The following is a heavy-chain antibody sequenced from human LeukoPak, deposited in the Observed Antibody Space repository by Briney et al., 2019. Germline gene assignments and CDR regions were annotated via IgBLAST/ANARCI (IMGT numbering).Heavy chain of an antibody. D-gene: IGHD6-6*01. Sequence: GGSLRLSCAASGLTFSTYSMNWVCQAPGKGLEWVSYISSSSTIYYADSVKGRFTISRDNAKNSLHLQMNSLRDEDTAVYYCAREYSSSSGKALDYWGRGTLVTVSS. J-gene: IGHJ4*02. CDR2: ISSSSTI. V-gene: IGHV3-48*02. CDR1: GLTFSTYS. CDR3: AREYSSSSGKALDY.